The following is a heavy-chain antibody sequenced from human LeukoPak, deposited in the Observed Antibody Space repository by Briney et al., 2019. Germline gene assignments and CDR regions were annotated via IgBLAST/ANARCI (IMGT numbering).Heavy chain of an antibody. Sequence: GGSLRLSCAASGFTFSSYAMSWVRQAPGKGLEWVSAISGSGGSTYYADSVKGRFTISRDNAKNSLYLQMNSLRAEDTAVYYCARDSSRSRKNWFDPWGQGTLVTVSS. CDR2: ISGSGGST. V-gene: IGHV3-23*01. D-gene: IGHD2-2*01. CDR1: GFTFSSYA. CDR3: ARDSSRSRKNWFDP. J-gene: IGHJ5*02.